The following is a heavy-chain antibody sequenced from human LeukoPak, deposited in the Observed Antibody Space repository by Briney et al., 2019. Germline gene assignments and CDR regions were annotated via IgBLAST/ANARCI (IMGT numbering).Heavy chain of an antibody. J-gene: IGHJ4*02. V-gene: IGHV5-51*01. Sequence: GESLKISCKGSGYSFTSYWIGWVRQMPGKGLEWMGIIYPGDSDTRCSPSFQGQVTISADKSISTAYLQWSSLKASDTAMYYCARLGKGYCTNGVCFNFDYWGQGTLVTVSS. D-gene: IGHD2-8*01. CDR2: IYPGDSDT. CDR3: ARLGKGYCTNGVCFNFDY. CDR1: GYSFTSYW.